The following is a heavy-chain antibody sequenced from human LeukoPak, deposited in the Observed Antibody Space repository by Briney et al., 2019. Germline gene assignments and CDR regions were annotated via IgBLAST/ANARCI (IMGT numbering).Heavy chain of an antibody. J-gene: IGHJ4*02. V-gene: IGHV4-34*01. CDR2: INHSGST. D-gene: IGHD2-21*02. CDR1: GGSFSGYY. CDR3: ARGWGPAYCGGDCHRHFDY. Sequence: SETLSHTCAVYGGSFSGYYWSWIRQPPGKGLEWIGEINHSGSTNYNPSLKSRITMSVDTSNNQFSLKLSSVTAADTAIYYCARGWGPAYCGGDCHRHFDYWGQGTLVTVSS.